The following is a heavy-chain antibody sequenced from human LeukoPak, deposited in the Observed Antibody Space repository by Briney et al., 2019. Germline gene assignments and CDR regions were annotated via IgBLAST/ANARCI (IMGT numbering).Heavy chain of an antibody. J-gene: IGHJ4*02. Sequence: GGSLRLSCAAAGFTFSSYSMNWVRQAPGKGLEWVSSISSSSSYIYYADSVKGRFTISRDNAKNSLYLQMNSLRAEDTAVYYCASHGRYSDSYWGQGTLVTVSS. CDR2: ISSSSSYI. D-gene: IGHD3-9*01. CDR1: GFTFSSYS. V-gene: IGHV3-21*03. CDR3: ASHGRYSDSY.